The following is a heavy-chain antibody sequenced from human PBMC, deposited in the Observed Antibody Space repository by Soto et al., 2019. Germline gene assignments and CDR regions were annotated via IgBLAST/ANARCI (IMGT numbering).Heavy chain of an antibody. J-gene: IGHJ3*02. V-gene: IGHV4-30-2*01. Sequence: PSETLSLTCAVCGGSIISGGYSWSWIRQPPGKGLQWIGHIYEGGNTYYTPSLESRVAISTDKSKNQFSLRLSSVTAADTAVYYCVRRSPEDAFDIWGQGTMVTVSS. CDR3: VRRSPEDAFDI. CDR2: IYEGGNT. CDR1: GGSIISGGYS.